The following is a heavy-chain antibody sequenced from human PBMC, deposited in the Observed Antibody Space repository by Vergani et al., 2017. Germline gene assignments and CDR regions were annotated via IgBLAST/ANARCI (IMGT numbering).Heavy chain of an antibody. CDR1: GGTFNSYA. V-gene: IGHV1-69*01. CDR3: ARDDTYGDYIGPWWY. Sequence: QVQVEQSGAEVKMPGSSVKVSCKASGGTFNSYAIIWVRQAPGQGLEWMGGIIPLFGTPNYAQKFQDRVTMTADESSRTAYMELSSLKYDDAAVYYCARDDTYGDYIGPWWYWGQGTLVTVSS. D-gene: IGHD4-17*01. J-gene: IGHJ4*02. CDR2: IIPLFGTP.